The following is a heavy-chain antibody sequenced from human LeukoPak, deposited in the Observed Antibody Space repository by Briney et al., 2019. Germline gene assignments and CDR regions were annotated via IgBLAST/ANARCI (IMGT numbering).Heavy chain of an antibody. CDR3: ARGKNGDS. J-gene: IGHJ4*02. V-gene: IGHV3-23*01. CDR1: GFTFSSYA. Sequence: GGSLRLSCAASGFTFSSYAMSWVRQAPGKGLEWVSATSGSDGTTYYADSVKGRFTISRDNSKNTLYLQMDSLRAEDTAVYYCARGKNGDSWGQGTLVTVSS. D-gene: IGHD2-8*01. CDR2: TSGSDGTT.